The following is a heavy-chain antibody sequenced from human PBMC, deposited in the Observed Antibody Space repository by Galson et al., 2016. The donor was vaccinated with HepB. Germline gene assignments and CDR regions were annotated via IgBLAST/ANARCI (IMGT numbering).Heavy chain of an antibody. D-gene: IGHD2-15*01. CDR3: ARHSSYYGNFDY. CDR2: IYYSGST. Sequence: LSLTCTVSGGSISSSSYYWGWLRQPPGKGLEWIGSIYYSGSTHYNPSLKSRFTISVDTSKNQFSLNLSSVTAADTAVYYCARHSSYYGNFDYWGQGTLVTVSS. V-gene: IGHV4-39*01. CDR1: GGSISSSSYY. J-gene: IGHJ4*02.